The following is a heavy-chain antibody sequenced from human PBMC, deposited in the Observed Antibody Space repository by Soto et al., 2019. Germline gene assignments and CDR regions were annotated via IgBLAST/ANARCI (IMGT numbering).Heavy chain of an antibody. Sequence: QVQLVQSGAEVKKPGASVKVSCKASGYTFTSYAMHWVRQAPGQRLEWMGWINAGNGNTKYSQKFQGRVTITRDTSASTAYMELSSLRSEDTAVYYCARAMGGYCSGGSCYPYDYWGQGTLVTVSS. CDR1: GYTFTSYA. D-gene: IGHD2-15*01. CDR3: ARAMGGYCSGGSCYPYDY. CDR2: INAGNGNT. J-gene: IGHJ4*02. V-gene: IGHV1-3*01.